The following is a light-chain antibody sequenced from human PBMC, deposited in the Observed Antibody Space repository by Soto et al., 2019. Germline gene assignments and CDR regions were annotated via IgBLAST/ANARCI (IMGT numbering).Light chain of an antibody. CDR3: QQYGSSPRM. Sequence: EIVLTQSPGTLSLYPGERATLSCRASPSVSSRYLAWYQQKPGQAPRLLIYAASSRATGIPDRFSGSGSGTDFTLTISRLEPEDFAVYYCQQYGSSPRMFGQGTKVDIK. V-gene: IGKV3-20*01. CDR1: PSVSSRY. J-gene: IGKJ1*01. CDR2: AAS.